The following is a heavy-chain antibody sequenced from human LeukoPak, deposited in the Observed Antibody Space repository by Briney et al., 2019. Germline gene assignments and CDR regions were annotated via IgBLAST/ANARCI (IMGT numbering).Heavy chain of an antibody. Sequence: SETLSLTCTVSGGSISSSNYYWGWIRQPPGKGLEWIGTIYYHGSTYYNPSLKSRVTISVDTSKNQFPLKLTSVTATDTAVYYCARHLFGSGYYPDYWGQGTLVTVSS. J-gene: IGHJ4*02. CDR3: ARHLFGSGYYPDY. CDR1: GGSISSSNYY. V-gene: IGHV4-39*01. D-gene: IGHD3-22*01. CDR2: IYYHGST.